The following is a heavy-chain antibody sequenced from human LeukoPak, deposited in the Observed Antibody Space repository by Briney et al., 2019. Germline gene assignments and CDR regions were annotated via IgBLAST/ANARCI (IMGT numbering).Heavy chain of an antibody. Sequence: VASVKVSCKASGYTFTGYYMHWVRQAPGQGLEWMGWINPNSGGTNYAQKFQGRVTMTRDTSISTAYMELSRLRSDDTAVYYCARDKVPLSSRGGGFVNYWGQGTLVTVSS. CDR1: GYTFTGYY. CDR3: ARDKVPLSSRGGGFVNY. V-gene: IGHV1-2*02. J-gene: IGHJ4*02. D-gene: IGHD2-15*01. CDR2: INPNSGGT.